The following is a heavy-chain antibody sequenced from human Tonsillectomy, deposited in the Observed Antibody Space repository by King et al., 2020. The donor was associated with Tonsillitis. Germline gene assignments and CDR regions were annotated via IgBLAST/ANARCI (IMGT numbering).Heavy chain of an antibody. V-gene: IGHV1-69*01. CDR1: GGTFSSYA. CDR3: ASSGYCSITICPTEIYYFDY. Sequence: QVQLVESGAEVKKPGSSVKVSCKASGGTFSSYAISWVRQAPGQGLEWMGGIIPIFGTANYAQKFQGRVTITADESTSTAYMELSSLRSEDTAVYYCASSGYCSITICPTEIYYFDYWGQGTLVTVSS. J-gene: IGHJ4*02. D-gene: IGHD2-2*01. CDR2: IIPIFGTA.